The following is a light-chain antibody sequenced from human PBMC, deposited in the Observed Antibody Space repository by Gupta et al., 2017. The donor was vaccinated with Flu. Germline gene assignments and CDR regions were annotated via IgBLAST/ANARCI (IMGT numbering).Light chain of an antibody. J-gene: IGKJ2*01. Sequence: PATLSLSPGERATLSCRASQSVSTYLAWYQQKPGQAPRLLIYDASNRATGIPARFSGSGSGTDFTLTISSLEPEDFAVYYCQHRSNWPPYTFGQGTKLQIK. CDR2: DAS. V-gene: IGKV3-11*01. CDR1: QSVSTY. CDR3: QHRSNWPPYT.